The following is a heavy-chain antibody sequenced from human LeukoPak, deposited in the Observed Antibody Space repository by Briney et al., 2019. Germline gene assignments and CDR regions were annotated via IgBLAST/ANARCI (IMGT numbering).Heavy chain of an antibody. J-gene: IGHJ4*02. CDR3: ARHLRSPPYYFDY. V-gene: IGHV4-59*02. Sequence: PSETLSLTCTVSGGSVSSYYWSWIRQPPGKGLEWIGYIYYSGSTNNNPSLKSRVTISVDTSKNQFSLKLSSVTAADTAVYYCARHLRSPPYYFDYWGQGTLVTVSS. CDR2: IYYSGST. CDR1: GGSVSSYY. D-gene: IGHD1-26*01.